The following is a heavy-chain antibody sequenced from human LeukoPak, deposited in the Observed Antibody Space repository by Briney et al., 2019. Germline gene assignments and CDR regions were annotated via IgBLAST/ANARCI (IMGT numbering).Heavy chain of an antibody. V-gene: IGHV4-4*07. Sequence: SQTLSLTCSVSGSSFNTYYWSWIRQPAGKALEWIGRIHTSGSADYSPSLQSRVTISVDMSKKEFSLKLTSVTAADTAVYYCARDIVYLIDEDYGWGQGILVTVSS. CDR2: IHTSGSA. J-gene: IGHJ4*02. CDR1: GSSFNTYY. CDR3: ARDIVYLIDEDYG. D-gene: IGHD4-17*01.